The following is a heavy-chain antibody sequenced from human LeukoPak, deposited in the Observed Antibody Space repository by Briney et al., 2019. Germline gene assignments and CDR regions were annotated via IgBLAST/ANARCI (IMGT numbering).Heavy chain of an antibody. CDR1: GYTFTSYG. D-gene: IGHD3-22*01. V-gene: IGHV1-18*01. CDR2: ISAYNGNT. J-gene: IGHJ4*02. CDR3: ARDLGYYDSSGSFDY. Sequence: GASVKVSCKASGYTFTSYGASWVRQAPGQGLEWMGWISAYNGNTNYAQKLQGRVTMTTDTSTSTAYMELRSLRSDDTAVYYCARDLGYYDSSGSFDYWGQGTLVTVSS.